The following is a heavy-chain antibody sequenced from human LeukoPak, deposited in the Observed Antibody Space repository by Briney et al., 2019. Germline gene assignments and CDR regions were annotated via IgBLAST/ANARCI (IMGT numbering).Heavy chain of an antibody. CDR3: ARSLKGYYYYYMDV. J-gene: IGHJ6*03. CDR1: GCTFSSYS. CDR2: ISSSSSYI. Sequence: GGSLRLSCAASGCTFSSYSMYWVHQAPGKGLEWVSSISSSSSYIYYADSVKGRFTISRDNAQNSLYLQMNSLRAEDTAVYYCARSLKGYYYYYMDVWGKGTTVTVSS. V-gene: IGHV3-21*01.